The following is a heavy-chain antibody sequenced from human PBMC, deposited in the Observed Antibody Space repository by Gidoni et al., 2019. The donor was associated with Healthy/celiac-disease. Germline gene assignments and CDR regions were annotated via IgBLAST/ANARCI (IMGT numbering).Heavy chain of an antibody. D-gene: IGHD6-19*01. CDR3: ARDRSIAVAGIWY. Sequence: QVHLVESGGGVVQPGRSLRLSCAASGFTFSSYGMHWVRQAPGKGLEWVAVIWYDGSNKYYGDSVKGRFTISRDNSKNTLYLQMNSLRAEDTAVYYCARDRSIAVAGIWYWGQGTLVTVSS. CDR1: GFTFSSYG. V-gene: IGHV3-33*01. CDR2: IWYDGSNK. J-gene: IGHJ4*02.